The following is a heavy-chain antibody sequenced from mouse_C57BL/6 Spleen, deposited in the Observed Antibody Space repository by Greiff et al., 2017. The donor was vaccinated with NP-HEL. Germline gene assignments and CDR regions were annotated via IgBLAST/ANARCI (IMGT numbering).Heavy chain of an antibody. J-gene: IGHJ1*03. Sequence: EVKVVESGGGLVQPGGSLSLSCAASGFTFTDYYMSWVRQPPGKALEWLGFIRNKANGYTTEYSASVKGRFTISRDNSQSILYLQMNALRAEDSATYYCARWDYDPSYWYFDVWGTGTTVTVSS. CDR3: ARWDYDPSYWYFDV. CDR1: GFTFTDYY. D-gene: IGHD2-4*01. V-gene: IGHV7-3*01. CDR2: IRNKANGYTT.